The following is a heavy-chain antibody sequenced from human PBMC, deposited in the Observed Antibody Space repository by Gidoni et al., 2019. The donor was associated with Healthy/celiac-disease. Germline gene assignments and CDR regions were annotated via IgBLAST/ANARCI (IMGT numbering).Heavy chain of an antibody. J-gene: IGHJ5*02. CDR2: INPCGGST. D-gene: IGHD4-17*01. V-gene: IGHV1-46*03. Sequence: QEQLVQSGAEVKKPGASVKVSCKASGYTCTSYYMHWVRQAPGQGLEWMGIINPCGGSTSYAQKFQCRVSMTRDTSTSTVSMELSRLISEDPAVYYCARRRTYTVGWFDPWGQGTLVTVSS. CDR3: ARRRTYTVGWFDP. CDR1: GYTCTSYY.